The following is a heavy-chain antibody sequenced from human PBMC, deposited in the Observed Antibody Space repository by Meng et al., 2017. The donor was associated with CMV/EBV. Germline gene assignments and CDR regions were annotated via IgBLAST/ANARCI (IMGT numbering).Heavy chain of an antibody. J-gene: IGHJ3*02. V-gene: IGHV4-38-2*02. CDR1: GYSISSGYY. D-gene: IGHD3-10*01. CDR3: ARPYLFRAAGEFDAFDI. Sequence: TLSLTCTVSGYSISSGYYWGWIRQPPGKGLEWIGSIYHSGSTYYNPSLKSRVTISVDTSKNQFSLKLSSVTAADTAVYYCARPYLFRAAGEFDAFDIWGQGTMVTVSS. CDR2: IYHSGST.